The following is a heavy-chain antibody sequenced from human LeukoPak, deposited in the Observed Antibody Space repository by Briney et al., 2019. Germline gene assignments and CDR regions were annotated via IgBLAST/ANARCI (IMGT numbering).Heavy chain of an antibody. CDR2: IDHSGST. Sequence: KPSETLSLTCAVYGGSFSGYYWSWIRQPPGKGLEWIGEIDHSGSTNYNPSLKSRVTISVDTSKNQFSLKLSSVTAADTAVYYCARGKDGAIRHRKSAGFDPWGQGTLVTVSS. CDR1: GGSFSGYY. D-gene: IGHD5-24*01. J-gene: IGHJ5*02. CDR3: ARGKDGAIRHRKSAGFDP. V-gene: IGHV4-34*01.